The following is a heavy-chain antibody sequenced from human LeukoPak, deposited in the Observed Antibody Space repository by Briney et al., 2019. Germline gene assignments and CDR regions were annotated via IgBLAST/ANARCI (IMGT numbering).Heavy chain of an antibody. CDR1: GGSISSGGYS. CDR3: ARYRLSSYGDYFDY. J-gene: IGHJ4*02. Sequence: SETLSLTCAVSGGSISSGGYSWSWIRQPPGKGLEWLGYIYHSGSTYYTPSLKSRVTISVDRSKNQFSLKLSSVTAADTAVYYCARYRLSSYGDYFDYWGQGTLVTVSS. V-gene: IGHV4-30-2*01. CDR2: IYHSGST. D-gene: IGHD4-17*01.